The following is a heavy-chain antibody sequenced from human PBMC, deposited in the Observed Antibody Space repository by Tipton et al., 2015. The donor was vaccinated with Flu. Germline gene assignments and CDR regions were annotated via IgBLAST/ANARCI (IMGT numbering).Heavy chain of an antibody. J-gene: IGHJ4*02. V-gene: IGHV3-33*01. CDR1: GFTFSDFG. D-gene: IGHD5-18*01. CDR2: IWFDGSSE. CDR3: AREHSYGLYNFDY. Sequence: SLRLFCAASGFTFSDFGMHWVRQAPGKGLEWVAVIWFDGSSEYYADSVKGRFTISRDNSKNTLYLQMNSLRAEDTAVYYCAREHSYGLYNFDYWGQGTLVTVSS.